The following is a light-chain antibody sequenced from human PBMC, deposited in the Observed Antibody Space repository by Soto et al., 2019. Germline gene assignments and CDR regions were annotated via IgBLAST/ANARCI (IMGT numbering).Light chain of an antibody. CDR3: MQGITFT. CDR2: KAS. J-gene: IGKJ1*01. CDR1: QSLVHRDGNTY. V-gene: IGKV2-30*02. Sequence: ILLTQSPLSLAVTLGQPASISCRSSQSLVHRDGNTYLNWFQQRPGQSPRRLSYKASNRDSGVPDRFSGSGSGTDFTLSIRRVEADDVGVYYCMQGITFTFGQGTKVDIK.